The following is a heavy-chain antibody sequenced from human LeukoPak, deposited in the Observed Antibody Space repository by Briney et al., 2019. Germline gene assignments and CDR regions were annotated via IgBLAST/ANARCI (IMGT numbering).Heavy chain of an antibody. CDR3: ARTFRLGGTFDY. V-gene: IGHV3-74*01. J-gene: IGHJ4*02. CDR2: IYIDGSST. Sequence: PGGSLRLSCAASGFTFSGYTMTWVRQAPGKGLVWVSRIYIDGSSTNYADSVKGRFTISRDNAKNTLYLQMDGLRADDTAVYYCARTFRLGGTFDYWGQGTLVTVSS. CDR1: GFTFSGYT. D-gene: IGHD1/OR15-1a*01.